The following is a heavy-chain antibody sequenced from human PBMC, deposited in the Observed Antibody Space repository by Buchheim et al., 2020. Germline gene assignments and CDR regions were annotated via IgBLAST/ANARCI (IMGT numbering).Heavy chain of an antibody. J-gene: IGHJ6*02. CDR3: AIGRGLDV. CDR1: GFTFSSRW. V-gene: IGHV3-7*03. CDR2: IRGDGDER. Sequence: EVQLVESGGGLVQPGGSLRLSCAVSGFTFSSRWMSWVRQAPEKGLERVANIRGDGDERYYVDSVKGRFTISRDNSKNSLYLVMNSLRAEDTAVYYCAIGRGLDVWGQGTT.